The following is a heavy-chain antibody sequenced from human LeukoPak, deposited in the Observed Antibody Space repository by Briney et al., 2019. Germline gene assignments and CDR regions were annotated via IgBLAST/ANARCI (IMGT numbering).Heavy chain of an antibody. D-gene: IGHD3-10*01. CDR2: IYYSGTT. CDR3: ARQISDYYYYYIDV. J-gene: IGHJ6*03. V-gene: IGHV4-39*01. Sequence: PSETLSLTCTVSGGSISSSHYYWCWIRQTPGKGLEWIGTIYYSGTTYYNPSLESRATISEDTSKNQFSLTLRSVTAADTAVYYCARQISDYYYYYIDVWGKGTTVTVSS. CDR1: GGSISSSHYY.